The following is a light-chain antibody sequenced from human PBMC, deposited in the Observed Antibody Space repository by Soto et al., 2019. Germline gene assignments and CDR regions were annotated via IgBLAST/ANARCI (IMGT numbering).Light chain of an antibody. Sequence: QSALTQPPSASWSPGQSITISCTVTSSDVGGYNYVSWYQQHPGKAPKVIIYEVNKRPSGVPDRFSGSKSGNTASLTVSGLQAEDEADYYCSSYATGFKGVFGTGTKVTVL. CDR2: EVN. J-gene: IGLJ1*01. CDR3: SSYATGFKGV. V-gene: IGLV2-8*01. CDR1: SSDVGGYNY.